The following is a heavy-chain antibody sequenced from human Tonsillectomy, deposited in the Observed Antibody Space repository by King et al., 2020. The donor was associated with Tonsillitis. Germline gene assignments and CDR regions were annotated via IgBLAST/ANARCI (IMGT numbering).Heavy chain of an antibody. Sequence: QDQLVQSGAEVKKPGSSVKVSCKASGGTFSSYAISWVRQAPGQGLEWMGGIIPIFGTANYAQKFQGRVTVTADESTSTAYMELSSLRSEDTAVYYCASALLGDNWNYVVAFDIWGQGTMVTVSS. V-gene: IGHV1-69*12. D-gene: IGHD1-7*01. J-gene: IGHJ3*02. CDR1: GGTFSSYA. CDR2: IIPIFGTA. CDR3: ASALLGDNWNYVVAFDI.